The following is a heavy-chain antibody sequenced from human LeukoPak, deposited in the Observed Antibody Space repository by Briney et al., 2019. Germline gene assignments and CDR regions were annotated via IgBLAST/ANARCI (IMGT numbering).Heavy chain of an antibody. CDR1: GYTFSSYY. CDR3: ARVRWRGSGSYYGDYFDY. V-gene: IGHV1-46*01. J-gene: IGHJ4*02. CDR2: INTGGGSS. D-gene: IGHD3-10*01. Sequence: ASVKVSCKASGYTFSSYYIHWVRQAPGQGLEWMGVINTGGGSSTYAQKFQGRVTMTRDTSTSTVYMELSSLRSEDTAMYYCARVRWRGSGSYYGDYFDYWGQGTLVTVSS.